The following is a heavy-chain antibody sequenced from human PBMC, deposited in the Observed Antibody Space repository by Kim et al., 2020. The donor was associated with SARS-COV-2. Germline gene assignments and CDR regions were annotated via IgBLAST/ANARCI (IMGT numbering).Heavy chain of an antibody. V-gene: IGHV4-34*01. D-gene: IGHD3-22*01. Sequence: SETLSLTCAVYGGSFSGYYWSWIRQPPGKGLEWIGEINHSGSTNYNPSLKSRVTISVDTSKNQFSLKLSSVTAADTAVYYCARANYYDSSGYPIYWYFDL. CDR3: ARANYYDSSGYPIYWYFDL. J-gene: IGHJ2*01. CDR2: INHSGST. CDR1: GGSFSGYY.